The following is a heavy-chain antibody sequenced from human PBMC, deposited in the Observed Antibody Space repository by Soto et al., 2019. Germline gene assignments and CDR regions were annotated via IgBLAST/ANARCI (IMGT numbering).Heavy chain of an antibody. CDR2: ISSSSSTI. D-gene: IGHD2-2*01. Sequence: PGGSLRLSCAASGFTFSSYSMNWVRQAPGKGLEWVSYISSSSSTIYYADSVKGRFTISRDNAKNSLYLQMNSLRAEDTAVYYCARLPRPNCSSTSCLMAKGMDVWGKGTTVTVSS. J-gene: IGHJ6*04. CDR3: ARLPRPNCSSTSCLMAKGMDV. CDR1: GFTFSSYS. V-gene: IGHV3-48*01.